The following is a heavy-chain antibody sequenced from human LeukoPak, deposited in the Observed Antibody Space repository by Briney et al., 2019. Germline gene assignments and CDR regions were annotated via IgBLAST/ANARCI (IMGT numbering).Heavy chain of an antibody. CDR3: ARVGNNWNDLYNWLDP. Sequence: KTSETLSLTCTLPGGSISSYYWSWIRQPPAKGRDWIGYIYYSGSTNYNPSLKSRVTISVDTSKNQFSLKLSSVTAADTAVYYCARVGNNWNDLYNWLDPWGQGTLVTVSS. CDR1: GGSISSYY. J-gene: IGHJ5*02. CDR2: IYYSGST. D-gene: IGHD1-20*01. V-gene: IGHV4-59*01.